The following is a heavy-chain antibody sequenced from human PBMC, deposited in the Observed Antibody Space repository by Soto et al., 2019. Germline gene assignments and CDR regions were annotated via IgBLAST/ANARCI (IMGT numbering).Heavy chain of an antibody. Sequence: PGGFLRLSCAASGVTFSSYWMSWVRQAPGKGLEWVANIKQDGSEKYYVDSVKGRFTISRDNAKNSLYLQMNSLRAEDTAVYYCARDGSSSWYYFDYWGQGTLVTVSS. V-gene: IGHV3-7*05. CDR3: ARDGSSSWYYFDY. CDR2: IKQDGSEK. D-gene: IGHD6-13*01. CDR1: GVTFSSYW. J-gene: IGHJ4*02.